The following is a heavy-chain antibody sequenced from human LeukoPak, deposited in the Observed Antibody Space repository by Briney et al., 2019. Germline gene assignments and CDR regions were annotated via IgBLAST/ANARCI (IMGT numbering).Heavy chain of an antibody. CDR1: GYSISSGYY. Sequence: SETLSLTCTVSGYSISSGYYWGWIRQPPGKGLEWIGSIYHSGSTYYNPSLKSRVTISVDTSKNQFSLKLSSVTAAGTAVYYCARESPPVTMIVVVGIDYWGQGTLVTVSS. CDR2: IYHSGST. V-gene: IGHV4-38-2*02. CDR3: ARESPPVTMIVVVGIDY. D-gene: IGHD3-22*01. J-gene: IGHJ4*02.